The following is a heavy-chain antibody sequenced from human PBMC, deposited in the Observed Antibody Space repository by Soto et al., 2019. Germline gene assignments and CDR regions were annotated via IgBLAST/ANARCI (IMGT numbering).Heavy chain of an antibody. V-gene: IGHV3-23*01. CDR1: GFTFSSYA. J-gene: IGHJ4*02. Sequence: GGSLRLSCAASGFTFSSYAMSWVRQAPGKGLEWVSTISSNNGSTYYADSVKGRFTISRDNSKNTLYLQMNSLRAEDTAVYYCAKDDCSSTSCSYFDYWGQGTLVTVSS. CDR3: AKDDCSSTSCSYFDY. CDR2: ISSNNGST. D-gene: IGHD2-2*01.